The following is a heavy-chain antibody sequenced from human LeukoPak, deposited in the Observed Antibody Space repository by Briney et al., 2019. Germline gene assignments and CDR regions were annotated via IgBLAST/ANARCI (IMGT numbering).Heavy chain of an antibody. CDR1: GYTGSNYD. CDR3: ARDRVGVGGNGWEN. D-gene: IGHD6-19*01. V-gene: IGHV1-8*01. Sequence: ASVKVSCKASGYTGSNYDINWVRQATGQGLERMGWVNPNSGKTGYVQKFQGRVIMTRDTSISTAYMELNSLTSDDTAVYFCARDRVGVGGNGWENWGQGTLVTVSS. J-gene: IGHJ4*02. CDR2: VNPNSGKT.